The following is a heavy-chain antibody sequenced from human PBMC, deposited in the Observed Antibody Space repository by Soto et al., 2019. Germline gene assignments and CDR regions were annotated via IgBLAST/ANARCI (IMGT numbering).Heavy chain of an antibody. CDR3: ARNADYGDYASWFDP. J-gene: IGHJ5*02. Sequence: ASVKVSCKASGYTFTSYGISWVRQAPGQGLEWMGWISAYNGNTNYAQKLQGRVTMTTDTSTSTAYMELRSLRSDDTAVYYCARNADYGDYASWFDPWAQGTLVTVSS. D-gene: IGHD4-17*01. CDR1: GYTFTSYG. V-gene: IGHV1-18*01. CDR2: ISAYNGNT.